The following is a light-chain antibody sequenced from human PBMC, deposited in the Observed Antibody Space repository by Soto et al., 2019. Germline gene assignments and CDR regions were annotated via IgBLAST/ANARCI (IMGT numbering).Light chain of an antibody. Sequence: DIQMTQSPSSLSAYVGDRVTITCRASQGISNFLAWYQQKPGKVPKLLIYAASTLQSGVPSRFSGSASGTDFTLTISSLQPEDVASYYCQKYNNAPLTFGQGTKVEIK. V-gene: IGKV1-27*01. J-gene: IGKJ1*01. CDR2: AAS. CDR1: QGISNF. CDR3: QKYNNAPLT.